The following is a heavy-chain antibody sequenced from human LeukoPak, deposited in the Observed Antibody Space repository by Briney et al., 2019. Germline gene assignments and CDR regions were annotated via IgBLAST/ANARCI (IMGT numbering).Heavy chain of an antibody. CDR2: IYPGDSDA. CDR3: ARHSCSSTSCYKYHYGMDV. V-gene: IGHV5-51*01. Sequence: GDSLKISCKGSGYIFTNYWIAWVRQMPGKGLEWMGTIYPGDSDARYSPSLQGQVTISADKSISTAYLQWSSLKASDTAMYYCARHSCSSTSCYKYHYGMDVWGQGTTVTVSS. J-gene: IGHJ6*02. CDR1: GYIFTNYW. D-gene: IGHD2-2*02.